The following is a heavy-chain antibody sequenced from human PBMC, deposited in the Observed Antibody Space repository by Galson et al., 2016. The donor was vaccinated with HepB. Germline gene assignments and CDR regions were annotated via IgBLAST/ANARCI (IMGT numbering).Heavy chain of an antibody. Sequence: SLRLACAASGFTFSSLCMHWVRQAPVKGLEWVAVIWYDGSNKYYADTVKGQFPISTDNSKNTLYLQMNSRRAEDTAVYYCARDAFYDTSGLVWHFDYWGQGTLVTVSS. CDR3: ARDAFYDTSGLVWHFDY. V-gene: IGHV3-33*01. CDR1: GFTFSSLC. CDR2: IWYDGSNK. J-gene: IGHJ4*02. D-gene: IGHD3-22*01.